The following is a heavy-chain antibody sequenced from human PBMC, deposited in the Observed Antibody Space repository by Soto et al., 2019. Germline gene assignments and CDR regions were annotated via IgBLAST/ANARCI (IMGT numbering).Heavy chain of an antibody. CDR1: GGTFSSYA. V-gene: IGHV1-69*13. Sequence: SVKVSCKASGGTFSSYAISRVRQAPGQGLEWMGGIIPIFGTANYAQKFQGRVTITADESTSTAYMELSSLRSEDTAVYYCARDRHMIGPGDTTNWFDPWGQGTLVTVSS. D-gene: IGHD3-22*01. CDR3: ARDRHMIGPGDTTNWFDP. J-gene: IGHJ5*02. CDR2: IIPIFGTA.